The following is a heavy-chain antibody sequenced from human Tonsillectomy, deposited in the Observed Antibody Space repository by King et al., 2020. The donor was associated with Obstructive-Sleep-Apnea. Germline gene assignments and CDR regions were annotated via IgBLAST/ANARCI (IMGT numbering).Heavy chain of an antibody. V-gene: IGHV3-21*06. CDR2: IGSRSSYI. Sequence: VQLVESGGGLVKPGGSLRLSCAASGFTFNSCGMNWVRQAPGKGLEWVSSIGSRSSYIYYADSVKGRFTISRDNAKNSLYLQMNSLRAEDTAVYYCARDGEWLHQKQFDYWGQGTLVTVSS. J-gene: IGHJ4*02. CDR3: ARDGEWLHQKQFDY. CDR1: GFTFNSCG. D-gene: IGHD3-10*01.